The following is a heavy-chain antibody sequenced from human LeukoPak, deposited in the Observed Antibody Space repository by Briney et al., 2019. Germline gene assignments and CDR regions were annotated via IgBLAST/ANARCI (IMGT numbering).Heavy chain of an antibody. CDR3: ARGGYDFWSGYYTGINY. Sequence: ASVKVSCKASGYTFTSYDINWVRQATGQGLEWMGWMNPNSGNTGYAQKFQGRVNMTRNTSISTAYMELSSLRSEDTAVYYCARGGYDFWSGYYTGINYWGQETLVTVSS. J-gene: IGHJ4*02. V-gene: IGHV1-8*01. CDR2: MNPNSGNT. CDR1: GYTFTSYD. D-gene: IGHD3-3*01.